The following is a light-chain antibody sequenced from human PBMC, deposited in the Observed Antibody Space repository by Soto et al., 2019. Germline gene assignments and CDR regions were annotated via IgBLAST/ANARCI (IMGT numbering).Light chain of an antibody. J-gene: IGKJ2*01. CDR3: QQYGSSPPYT. Sequence: IVLTQSPGTLSLSPGARATLSCRASQSVSSRYLAWYQQKPGQAPSVLIYEASNRATGIPDRFRGSGSWTDFTLTISRLEPEDFAVYYCQQYGSSPPYTFGQGTKVEIK. CDR2: EAS. CDR1: QSVSSRY. V-gene: IGKV3-20*01.